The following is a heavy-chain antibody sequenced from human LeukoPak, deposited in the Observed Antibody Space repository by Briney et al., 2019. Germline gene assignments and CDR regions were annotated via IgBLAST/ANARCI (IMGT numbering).Heavy chain of an antibody. CDR2: IYYSGNT. D-gene: IGHD6-6*01. Sequence: SETLSLTCTVSGVSISSSNSYWGWIRQPPGKGLEWIGSIYYSGNTYYNASLKSQVSISIDTSKNQFSLKLSSVTAADTAVYYCARGGSSSSYYYYYMDVWGKGTTVTVSS. V-gene: IGHV4-39*07. CDR3: ARGGSSSSYYYYYMDV. CDR1: GVSISSSNSY. J-gene: IGHJ6*03.